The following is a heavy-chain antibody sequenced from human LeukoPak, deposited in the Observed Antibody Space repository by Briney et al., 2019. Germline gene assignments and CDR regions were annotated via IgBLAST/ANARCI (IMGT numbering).Heavy chain of an antibody. CDR1: GGSISSYY. CDR2: IHYSGSI. V-gene: IGHV4-59*01. J-gene: IGHJ3*02. CDR3: ARVGSYAFDI. Sequence: PSETLSLTCTVSGGSISSYYWSWIRQPPGRGLEWIGYIHYSGSINSNPSLKSRVTISVDTSKNQFSLRLSSATAADTAVYYCARVGSYAFDIWGQGTMVTVSS.